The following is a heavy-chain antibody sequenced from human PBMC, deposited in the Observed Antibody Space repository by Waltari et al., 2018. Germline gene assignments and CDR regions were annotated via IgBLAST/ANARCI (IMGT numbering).Heavy chain of an antibody. D-gene: IGHD3-10*01. V-gene: IGHV4-4*07. CDR2: IYTSGCT. J-gene: IGHJ5*02. Sequence: QVQLQESGPGLVKPSETLSRTGTVSGGSISSYYWSWIRQPAGKGPELSGRIYTSGCTYYNPSLKGRVTLSVVKSNNQFSLKLSSVTAADTAVYYCAREREVVLRLTLYNWFDPWGQGTLVTVSS. CDR3: AREREVVLRLTLYNWFDP. CDR1: GGSISSYY.